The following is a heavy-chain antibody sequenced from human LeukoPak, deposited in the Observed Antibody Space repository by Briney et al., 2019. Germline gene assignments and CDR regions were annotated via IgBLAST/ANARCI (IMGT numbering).Heavy chain of an antibody. J-gene: IGHJ4*02. CDR2: IKHDGSEK. CDR1: GFTFSRYW. V-gene: IGHV3-7*01. CDR3: ARESDHSNYPGTFDH. D-gene: IGHD4-11*01. Sequence: GGSLRLSCAAFGFTFSRYWMSWVRQAPGKRLEWVANIKHDGSEKYYVDSVKGRFTISRDNAKNSLSLQMNSLRVEDTALYYCARESDHSNYPGTFDHWGPGTLFAVSS.